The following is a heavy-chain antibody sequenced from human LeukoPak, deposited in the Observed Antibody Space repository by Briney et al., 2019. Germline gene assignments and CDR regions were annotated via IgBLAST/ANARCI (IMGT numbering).Heavy chain of an antibody. J-gene: IGHJ3*02. D-gene: IGHD5-18*01. Sequence: ESGPTLVKPTQTLTLTCTFSGFSLTTSGVGVGWIRQPPGKALEWLALIYWNDYKRYSPSLKSRLTITKDTSKNQVVLAMTNMDPVDTATYYWAHLEEGYSYGPPSPSRAFDIWGQGTMVTVSS. V-gene: IGHV2-5*01. CDR3: AHLEEGYSYGPPSPSRAFDI. CDR1: GFSLTTSGVG. CDR2: IYWNDYK.